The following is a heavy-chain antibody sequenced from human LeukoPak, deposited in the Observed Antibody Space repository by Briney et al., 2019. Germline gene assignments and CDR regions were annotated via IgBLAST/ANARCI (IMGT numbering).Heavy chain of an antibody. D-gene: IGHD3-10*01. CDR2: ISGAADRT. Sequence: GGSLRLSCAASGFTFSDYAMSWVRQAPGKGLEWVSAISGAADRTYYVGSVKGRFTVSRDNSKNMVYLQMSGLRTEDTAVYYCANSRGYGSGNLWGXGTLVTVSS. CDR1: GFTFSDYA. J-gene: IGHJ5*02. V-gene: IGHV3-23*01. CDR3: ANSRGYGSGNL.